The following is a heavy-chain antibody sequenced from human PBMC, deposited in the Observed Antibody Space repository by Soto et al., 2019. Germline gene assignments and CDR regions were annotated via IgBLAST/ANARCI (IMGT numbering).Heavy chain of an antibody. J-gene: IGHJ6*02. CDR2: IYYSGST. D-gene: IGHD5-12*01. V-gene: IGHV4-39*01. CDR3: ALGPINYYYYGMDV. CDR1: GGSISSSSYY. Sequence: QLQLQESGPGLVKPSETLSLTCTVSGGSISSSSYYWGWIRQPPGKGLEWIGSIYYSGSTYYNPSLKSRVTISVDTSKNQFSLKLSSVTAADTAVYYCALGPINYYYYGMDVWGQGTTVTVSS.